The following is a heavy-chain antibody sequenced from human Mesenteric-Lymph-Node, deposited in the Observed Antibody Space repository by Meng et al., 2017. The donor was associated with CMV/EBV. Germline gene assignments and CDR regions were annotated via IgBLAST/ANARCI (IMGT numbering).Heavy chain of an antibody. Sequence: YTFTGYYMHWVRQAPGQGLELMGRINPNSGGTNYAQKFQGRVTMTRDTSISTAYMELSRLRSDDTAVYYCAREWGAIVATLSSLDYWGQGTLVTVSS. CDR2: INPNSGGT. CDR3: AREWGAIVATLSSLDY. D-gene: IGHD5-12*01. V-gene: IGHV1-2*06. J-gene: IGHJ4*02. CDR1: YTFTGYY.